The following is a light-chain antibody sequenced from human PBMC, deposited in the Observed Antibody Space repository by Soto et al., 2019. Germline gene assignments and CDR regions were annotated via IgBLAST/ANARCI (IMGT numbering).Light chain of an antibody. J-gene: IGLJ1*01. CDR1: SGYVGAYDF. CDR2: EVS. Sequence: QSVLPQPASLSGSPGQSITISCHGNSGYVGAYDFVSWYQQHPGEAPKYLIYEVSNRPSGVSDRFSGSKSGTTASLTISGLQAEDEADYYCSSYTTTDPYVFGTGSKDT. V-gene: IGLV2-14*01. CDR3: SSYTTTDPYV.